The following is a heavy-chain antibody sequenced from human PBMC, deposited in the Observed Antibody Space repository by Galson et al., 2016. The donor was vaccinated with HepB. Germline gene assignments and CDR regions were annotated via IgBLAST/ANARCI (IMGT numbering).Heavy chain of an antibody. CDR3: ARDHSFADSAWWFDP. J-gene: IGHJ5*02. CDR2: INPRTGAT. V-gene: IGHV1-46*01. D-gene: IGHD3-3*01. CDR1: GYTFIGHW. Sequence: SVKVSCKASGYTFIGHWMHWVRQAPGQGLGWMGIINPRTGATGYAQNFQGRITLTSDTPANTVYMEMSSLRSEDTAVYYCARDHSFADSAWWFDPWGQGTLLIVSS.